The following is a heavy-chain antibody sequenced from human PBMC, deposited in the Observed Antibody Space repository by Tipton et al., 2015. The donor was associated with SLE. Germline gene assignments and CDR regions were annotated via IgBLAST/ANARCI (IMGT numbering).Heavy chain of an antibody. Sequence: TLSLTCTVSGGSISSGNFYWSWIRQHPGKGLEWIGYIFYSGTTYYNPSLKSRVTISVDTSKNQFSLKLSSVTAADTAVYYCARDVGGYYFDYWGQGTLVTVSS. CDR2: IFYSGTT. J-gene: IGHJ4*02. CDR1: GGSISSGNFY. D-gene: IGHD3-10*01. CDR3: ARDVGGYYFDY. V-gene: IGHV4-31*03.